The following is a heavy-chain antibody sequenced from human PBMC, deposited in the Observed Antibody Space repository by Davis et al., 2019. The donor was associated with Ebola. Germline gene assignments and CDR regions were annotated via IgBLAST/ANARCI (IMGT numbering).Heavy chain of an antibody. CDR1: GFTFDDYA. CDR3: AKGGTSGWYGSFDY. J-gene: IGHJ4*02. V-gene: IGHV3-9*01. Sequence: PGGSLRLSCAASGFTFDDYAMHWVRQAPGKGLEWVSSIRWNSGSIGYADSVKGRFTISRDNAKNSLYLQMNSLTTEDTALYYCAKGGTSGWYGSFDYWGQGTLVTVSS. CDR2: IRWNSGSI. D-gene: IGHD6-19*01.